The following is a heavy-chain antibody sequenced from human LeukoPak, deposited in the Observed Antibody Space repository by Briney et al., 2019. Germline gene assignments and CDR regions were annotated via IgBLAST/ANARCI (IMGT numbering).Heavy chain of an antibody. D-gene: IGHD3-9*01. CDR3: ARCGEPSYDILTGYSRFDY. J-gene: IGHJ4*01. Sequence: ASVKVSCKASGYTFTSYYMHWVRQALGQGLEWMGIINPSGGSTSYAQKFQGSVTMTRDTSTSTVYMELSSLRSEDTAVYYCARCGEPSYDILTGYSRFDYWGQGTLVTVSS. CDR2: INPSGGST. CDR1: GYTFTSYY. V-gene: IGHV1-46*01.